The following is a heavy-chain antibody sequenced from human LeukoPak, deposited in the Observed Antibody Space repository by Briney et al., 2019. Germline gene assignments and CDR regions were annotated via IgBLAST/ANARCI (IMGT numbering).Heavy chain of an antibody. V-gene: IGHV4-4*07. CDR2: TYTSGST. D-gene: IGHD2-2*01. J-gene: IGHJ5*02. Sequence: SETLSLTCTVSGGSISSYYWSWIRQPAGKGLEWIGRTYTSGSTNYNPSLKSRVTISVDKSKNQFSLKLSSVTAADTAVYYCARGEYCSSTSCIFDPWGQGTLVTVSS. CDR1: GGSISSYY. CDR3: ARGEYCSSTSCIFDP.